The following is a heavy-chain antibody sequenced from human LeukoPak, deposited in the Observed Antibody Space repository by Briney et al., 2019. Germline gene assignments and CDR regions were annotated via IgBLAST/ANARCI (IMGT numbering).Heavy chain of an antibody. CDR1: GGSISSGGYS. CDR2: IYHSGST. D-gene: IGHD2-15*01. Sequence: SQTLSLTCAVSGGSISSGGYSWSWIRQPPGKGLEWIGYIYHSGSTYYNPSLKSRVTISVDRSKNQFSLKLSSVTAADTAVYYCATLADCSGGSCYYGFDYWGQGTLVTVSS. CDR3: ATLADCSGGSCYYGFDY. J-gene: IGHJ4*02. V-gene: IGHV4-30-2*01.